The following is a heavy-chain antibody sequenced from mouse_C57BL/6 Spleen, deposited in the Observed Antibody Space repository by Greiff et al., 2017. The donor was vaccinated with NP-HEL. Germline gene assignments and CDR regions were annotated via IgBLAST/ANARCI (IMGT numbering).Heavy chain of an antibody. CDR2: IDPETGGT. D-gene: IGHD2-3*01. V-gene: IGHV1-15*01. CDR3: TRGSYDGLFAY. CDR1: GYTFTDYE. J-gene: IGHJ3*01. Sequence: VQLQQSGAELVRPGASVTLSCKASGYTFTDYEMHWVKQTPVHGLEWIGAIDPETGGTAYNQKFKGKAILTAAKSSSTAYMELRSLTSEDSAVYYCTRGSYDGLFAYWGQGTLVTVSA.